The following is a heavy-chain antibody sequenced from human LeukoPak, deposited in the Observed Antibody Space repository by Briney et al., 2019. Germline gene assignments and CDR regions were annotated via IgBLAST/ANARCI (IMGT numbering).Heavy chain of an antibody. CDR1: GGSINSYY. CDR2: IYYSGST. D-gene: IGHD1-14*01. J-gene: IGHJ4*02. V-gene: IGHV4-59*01. Sequence: SETLSLTCTVSGGSINSYYWSWIRQPPGKGLEWIGYIYYSGSTNYNPSRKSRVTISVDTSKNQFSLRLSSVTAADTAVYYCARVTAYMTEDYFDYRGPRTLITVST. CDR3: ARVTAYMTEDYFDY.